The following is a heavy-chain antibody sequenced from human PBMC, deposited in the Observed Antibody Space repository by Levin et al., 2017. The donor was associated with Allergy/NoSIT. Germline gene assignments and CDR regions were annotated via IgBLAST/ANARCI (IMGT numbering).Heavy chain of an antibody. CDR3: AKGDSGYDYLFDY. CDR2: ISYDGSNK. V-gene: IGHV3-30*18. D-gene: IGHD5-12*01. Sequence: PGGSLRLSCAASGFTFSSYGMHWVRQAPGKGLEWVAVISYDGSNKYYADSVKGRFTISRDNSKNTLYLQMNSLRAEDTAVYYCAKGDSGYDYLFDYWGQGTLVTVSS. J-gene: IGHJ4*02. CDR1: GFTFSSYG.